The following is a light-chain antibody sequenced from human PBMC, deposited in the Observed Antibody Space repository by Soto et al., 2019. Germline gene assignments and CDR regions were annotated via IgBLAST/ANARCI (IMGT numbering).Light chain of an antibody. CDR1: SSDVGGYNY. J-gene: IGLJ1*01. CDR3: SSYTTSSTFFYV. Sequence: QSALTQPASVSGSPGQSITISCTGTSSDVGGYNYVSWYQQYPGKAPKLMIYEVSNRPSGVSNRFSGSKSGNTASLTISGLQAEDEADYYCSSYTTSSTFFYVF. CDR2: EVS. V-gene: IGLV2-14*01.